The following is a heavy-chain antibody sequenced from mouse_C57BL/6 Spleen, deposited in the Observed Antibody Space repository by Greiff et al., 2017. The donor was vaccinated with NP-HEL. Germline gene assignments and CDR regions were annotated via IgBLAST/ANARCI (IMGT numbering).Heavy chain of an antibody. J-gene: IGHJ4*01. CDR3: ARRTYHGLSMDY. CDR1: GFTFSSYT. CDR2: ISGGGGNT. V-gene: IGHV5-9*01. D-gene: IGHD1-2*01. Sequence: EVQLVESGGGLVKPGGSLKLSCAASGFTFSSYTMSWVRQTPEKRLEWVATISGGGGNTYYPDSVKGRFTISRDNAKNTLYLQMSSLRSEDTALYYCARRTYHGLSMDYWGQGTSVTVSS.